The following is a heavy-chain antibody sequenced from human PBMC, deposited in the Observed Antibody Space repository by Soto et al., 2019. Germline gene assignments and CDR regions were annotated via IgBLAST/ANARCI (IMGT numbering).Heavy chain of an antibody. CDR2: ISSTSSTI. D-gene: IGHD7-27*01. CDR3: ALGGEGLFQE. Sequence: GGSLRLSCAATGFRFSSYSMNWVRQAPGKGLEWVSYISSTSSTIYYADSVKGRFTISRDNAKNSLYLEMNSLRAEDTAVYYCALGGEGLFQEWGQGTLVTVSS. CDR1: GFRFSSYS. J-gene: IGHJ1*01. V-gene: IGHV3-48*01.